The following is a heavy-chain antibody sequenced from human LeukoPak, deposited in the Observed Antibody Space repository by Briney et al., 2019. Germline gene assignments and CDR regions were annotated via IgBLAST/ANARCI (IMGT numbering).Heavy chain of an antibody. CDR2: IHNSGST. J-gene: IGHJ3*02. CDR3: ARADRSGYFGNVVAFDI. Sequence: SQTLSLTCIVSGGSINSGSYSWTWVRQPAGKGLEWIGRIHNSGSTDYTPSLKSRVTTLIDTSKNQFFLKLTSVTAADTAVYYCARADRSGYFGNVVAFDIWGQGTMVTVSS. V-gene: IGHV4-61*02. CDR1: GGSINSGSYS. D-gene: IGHD3-22*01.